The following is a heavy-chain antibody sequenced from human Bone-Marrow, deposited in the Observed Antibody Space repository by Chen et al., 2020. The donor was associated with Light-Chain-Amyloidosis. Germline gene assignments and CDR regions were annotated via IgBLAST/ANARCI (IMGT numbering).Heavy chain of an antibody. CDR3: AKFLGPNLYFFDS. Sequence: EVQLLESGGGLVQPGGSLRLSCVAPGFTFSGYTLSWVRQAPGKGLERVSGITGSGDNIFYADSVKGRFTISRDNSKDTLYLQMNNLRAEDTAVYYCAKFLGPNLYFFDSWGQGALVTVSS. D-gene: IGHD2-15*01. CDR2: ITGSGDNI. CDR1: GFTFSGYT. J-gene: IGHJ4*02. V-gene: IGHV3-23*01.